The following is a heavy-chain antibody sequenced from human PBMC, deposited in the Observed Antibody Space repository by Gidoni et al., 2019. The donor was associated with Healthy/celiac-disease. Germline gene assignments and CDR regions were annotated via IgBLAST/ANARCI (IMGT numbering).Heavy chain of an antibody. V-gene: IGHV4-39*01. J-gene: IGHJ4*02. CDR1: GGPISSSSYY. D-gene: IGHD4-17*01. Sequence: QLQLQEPGPGLVTPSATLYLTCTVSGGPISSSSYYWGWIRQPPGMGLEWIGSIYYSGSTYYNPSIKSRVTISVDTAKNQFSLKLSSVTAADTAVYYCAGRAGDYGALFFDYWGQGTLVTVSS. CDR2: IYYSGST. CDR3: AGRAGDYGALFFDY.